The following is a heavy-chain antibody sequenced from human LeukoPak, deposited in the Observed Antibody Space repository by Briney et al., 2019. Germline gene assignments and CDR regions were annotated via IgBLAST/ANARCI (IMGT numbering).Heavy chain of an antibody. D-gene: IGHD1-26*01. Sequence: SETLSLTCTVSGDSISSSSYYWGWIRQPPGKGLEWIESIYYSGSTYYNPSLKSRVTISVDTSKSQFSLKLSSVTAADTAVYYCARLGGSYYADFDYWGQGTLVTVSS. CDR2: IYYSGST. CDR3: ARLGGSYYADFDY. CDR1: GDSISSSSYY. V-gene: IGHV4-39*01. J-gene: IGHJ4*02.